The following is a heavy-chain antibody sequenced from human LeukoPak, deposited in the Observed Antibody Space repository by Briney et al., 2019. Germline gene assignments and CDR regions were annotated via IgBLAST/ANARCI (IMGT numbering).Heavy chain of an antibody. CDR1: GGTFSSYA. CDR3: ARADARYYYDSSGYYPFDY. J-gene: IGHJ4*02. D-gene: IGHD3-22*01. Sequence: SVKVSCKASGGTFSSYAISWVRQAPGQGLEWMGGIIPIFGTANYAQKFQGRVTITADESTSTAYMEQSSLRSEDTAVYYCARADARYYYDSSGYYPFDYWGQGTLVTVSS. CDR2: IIPIFGTA. V-gene: IGHV1-69*13.